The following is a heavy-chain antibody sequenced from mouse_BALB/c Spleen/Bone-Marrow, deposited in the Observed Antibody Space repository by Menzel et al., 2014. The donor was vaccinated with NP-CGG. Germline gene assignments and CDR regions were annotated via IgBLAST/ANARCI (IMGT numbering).Heavy chain of an antibody. CDR1: GYSFTSYW. CDR2: IYPGDSDT. D-gene: IGHD1-2*01. V-gene: IGHV1-5*01. CDR3: TRRTATLDY. J-gene: IGHJ2*01. Sequence: EVMLVESGTVLARPGASVKMSCKASGYSFTSYWIHWVKQRPGQGLAWIGAIYPGDSDTSFNQKFKDKAKLTAVTSASTAYMELSSLTNEDSAVYYCTRRTATLDYWGQGTTLTVSS.